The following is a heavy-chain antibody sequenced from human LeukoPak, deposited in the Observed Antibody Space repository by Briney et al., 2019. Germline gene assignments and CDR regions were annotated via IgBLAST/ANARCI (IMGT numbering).Heavy chain of an antibody. Sequence: ASVKVSCKASGYTFTSYDINWVRQATGQGLECMGWMNPNSGNTGYAQKFQGRVTMTRNTSISTAYMELSSLRSEDTAVYYCASGITGTTDAFDIWGQGTMVTVSS. CDR2: MNPNSGNT. D-gene: IGHD1-7*01. CDR3: ASGITGTTDAFDI. J-gene: IGHJ3*02. CDR1: GYTFTSYD. V-gene: IGHV1-8*01.